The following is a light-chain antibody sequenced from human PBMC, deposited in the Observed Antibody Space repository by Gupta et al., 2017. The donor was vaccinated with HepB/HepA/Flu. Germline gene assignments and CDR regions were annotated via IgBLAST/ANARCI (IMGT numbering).Light chain of an antibody. Sequence: DIVMTQSPLSLPVTPGVPASIPCRSSQSLLENNGHNYLDWYLQKPGQSPRLLIFFASNRATGIPDRFSGSGSGTDFTLTISRVEPEDFGVYYCLQSVNSPYTFGRGTKLQIK. V-gene: IGKV2-28*01. J-gene: IGKJ2*01. CDR3: LQSVNSPYT. CDR1: QSLLENNGHNY. CDR2: FAS.